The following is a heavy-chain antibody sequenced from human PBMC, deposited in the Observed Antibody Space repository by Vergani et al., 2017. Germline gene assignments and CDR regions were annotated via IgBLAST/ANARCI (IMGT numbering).Heavy chain of an antibody. V-gene: IGHV3-66*02. J-gene: IGHJ5*02. CDR3: ARDGPYGSDGFDP. CDR2: IYSGGST. Sequence: EVQLVESGGGLVQPGGSLRLSCAASGFTVSSNYMSWVRQAPGKGLEWVSVIYSGGSTYYADSVKGRFTISRDNSKNTLYLQMNSLGAEDTAVYYCARDGPYGSDGFDPWGQGTLVTVSS. CDR1: GFTVSSNY. D-gene: IGHD3-10*01.